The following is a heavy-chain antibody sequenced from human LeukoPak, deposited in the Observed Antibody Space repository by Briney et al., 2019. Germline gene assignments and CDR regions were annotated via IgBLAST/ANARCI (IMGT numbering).Heavy chain of an antibody. D-gene: IGHD3-10*01. CDR3: ARGRISMLRGVRSYAFDI. Sequence: ASVKVSCKASGYTFTSYDINWVRQATGQGLEWMGWMNPNSANTGYAQKFQGRVTLTWNTSISTAYMELSSLRSEDTAVYYCARGRISMLRGVRSYAFDIRGQGTMVTVSS. CDR1: GYTFTSYD. J-gene: IGHJ3*02. CDR2: MNPNSANT. V-gene: IGHV1-8*01.